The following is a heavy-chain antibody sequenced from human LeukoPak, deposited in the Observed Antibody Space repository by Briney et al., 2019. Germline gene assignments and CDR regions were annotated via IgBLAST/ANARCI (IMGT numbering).Heavy chain of an antibody. Sequence: PGGSLRLSCAAPGFTFSSYEKNWVRQAPGKGLEWVSYISGGGTTIYYADSVKGRFTISRDSAKVSLDLQMNSLRAEDTAVYDCAREPVYFYYMDVWGKGTTVTVSS. V-gene: IGHV3-48*03. CDR3: AREPVYFYYMDV. CDR2: ISGGGTTI. J-gene: IGHJ6*03. CDR1: GFTFSSYE.